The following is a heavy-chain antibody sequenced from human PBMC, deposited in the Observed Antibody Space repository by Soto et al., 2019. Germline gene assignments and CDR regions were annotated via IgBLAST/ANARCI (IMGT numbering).Heavy chain of an antibody. J-gene: IGHJ4*02. CDR2: ISAHNGNT. V-gene: IGHV1-18*01. CDR1: GYAFTTYG. D-gene: IGHD1-1*01. CDR3: ARGRYGDY. Sequence: QGHLVQSGAEVKKPGASVKVSCQGSGYAFTTYGITWVRQAPGQGLEWMGWISAHNGNTNYAQKLQGRVTVTRGTSTSTAYMELRSLRYDDTAVYYCARGRYGDYWGQGALVTVSS.